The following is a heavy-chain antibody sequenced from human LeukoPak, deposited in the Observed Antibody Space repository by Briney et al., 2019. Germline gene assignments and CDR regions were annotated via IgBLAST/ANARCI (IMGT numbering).Heavy chain of an antibody. V-gene: IGHV3-30*18. CDR3: AKKASNWFDP. CDR2: ISYDGSNK. Sequence: GGSLRLSCAASGSTFSSYGMHWVRQAPGKGLEWVAVISYDGSNKYYADSVKGRFTISRDNSKNTLYLQMNSLRAEDTAVYYCAKKASNWFDPWGQGTLVTVSS. J-gene: IGHJ5*02. CDR1: GSTFSSYG.